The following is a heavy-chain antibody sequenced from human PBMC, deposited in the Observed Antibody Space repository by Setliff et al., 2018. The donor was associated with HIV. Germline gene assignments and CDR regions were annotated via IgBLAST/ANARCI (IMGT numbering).Heavy chain of an antibody. CDR1: GFTFSTYA. D-gene: IGHD3-22*01. J-gene: IGHJ3*01. Sequence: GGSLRLSCVASGFTFSTYAINWVRLAPGKGLEWVSSISGSGYPYYADSVKGRFTISRDNSKNTLYLQMNSLRGEDTAIYYCAKAVDASGFYSHGAFDFWGQGTMVTVSS. V-gene: IGHV3-23*01. CDR2: ISGSGYP. CDR3: AKAVDASGFYSHGAFDF.